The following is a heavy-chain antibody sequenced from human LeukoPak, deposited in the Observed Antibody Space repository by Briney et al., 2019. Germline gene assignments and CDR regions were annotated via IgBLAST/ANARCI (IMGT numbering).Heavy chain of an antibody. V-gene: IGHV3-48*03. CDR3: ARDHYGYCSSTSCHTKSYGMDV. D-gene: IGHD2-2*02. Sequence: PGGSLRLSCAASGFTFSSYEMNWVRQAPGKGLEWVSYISSSGSTIYYADSVKGRFTISRDNAKNSLYLQMNSLRAEDTAVYYCARDHYGYCSSTSCHTKSYGMDVWGQGTTVTVSS. CDR1: GFTFSSYE. CDR2: ISSSGSTI. J-gene: IGHJ6*02.